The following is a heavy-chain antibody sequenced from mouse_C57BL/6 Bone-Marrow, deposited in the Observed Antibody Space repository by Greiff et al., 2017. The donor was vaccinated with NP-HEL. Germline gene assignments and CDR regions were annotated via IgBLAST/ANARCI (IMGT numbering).Heavy chain of an antibody. J-gene: IGHJ2*01. CDR3: TRDRDTTVVHYFDY. CDR2: ISSGGDYI. V-gene: IGHV5-9-1*02. D-gene: IGHD1-1*01. Sequence: DVKLVESGEGLVKPGGSLKLSCAASGFTFSSYAMSWVRQTPEKRLEWVAYISSGGDYIYYAATVKGRFPISRDNARNTLYLQMSSLKSEDTAMYYCTRDRDTTVVHYFDYWGQGTTLTVSS. CDR1: GFTFSSYA.